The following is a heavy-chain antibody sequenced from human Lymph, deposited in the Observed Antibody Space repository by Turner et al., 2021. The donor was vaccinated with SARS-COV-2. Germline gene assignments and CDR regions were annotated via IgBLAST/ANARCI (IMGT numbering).Heavy chain of an antibody. CDR1: GFTVSSNY. Sequence: EVQLVETGGGLIQPVGSLRRSCAASGFTVSSNYMTWVRQAPGKGLELVSLIYSGGSTYYADSVMGRFTISRDNSKNTLYLQMNSLRAEDTAIYYCARDLQLYGMDVWGQGTTVTVSS. J-gene: IGHJ6*02. CDR3: ARDLQLYGMDV. CDR2: IYSGGST. V-gene: IGHV3-53*02. D-gene: IGHD1-1*01.